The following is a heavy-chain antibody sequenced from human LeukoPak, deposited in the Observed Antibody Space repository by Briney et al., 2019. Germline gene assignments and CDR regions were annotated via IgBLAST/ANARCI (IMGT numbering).Heavy chain of an antibody. J-gene: IGHJ2*01. CDR3: ARGSDAVTGPHSWYFDV. V-gene: IGHV3-7*01. D-gene: IGHD6-19*01. Sequence: GGSLRLSCVASGFTFSTYWMNRVRQAPGKGLEWVANIKQDGSERYYVDSVKGRFTISRDNPKNSLYLQMNSLRAEDTAVYYCARGSDAVTGPHSWYFDVWGRGTLVTVSS. CDR2: IKQDGSER. CDR1: GFTFSTYW.